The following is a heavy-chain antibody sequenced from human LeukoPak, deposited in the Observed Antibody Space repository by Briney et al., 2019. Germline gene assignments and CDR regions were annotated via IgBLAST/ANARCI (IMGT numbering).Heavy chain of an antibody. V-gene: IGHV1-58*02. CDR1: GFTFTSSA. CDR3: AYGSGSYYQPSFDY. D-gene: IGHD3-10*01. CDR2: IVVGSGNT. Sequence: GTSVKVSCKASGFTFTSSAMQWVRQARGQRLEWIGWIVVGSGNTNYAQKFQERVTITRDMSTSTAYMELSSLRSEDTAVYYCAYGSGSYYQPSFDYWGQGTLVTVSS. J-gene: IGHJ4*02.